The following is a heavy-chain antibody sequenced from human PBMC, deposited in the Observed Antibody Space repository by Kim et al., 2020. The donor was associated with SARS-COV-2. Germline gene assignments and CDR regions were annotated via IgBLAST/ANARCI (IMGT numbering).Heavy chain of an antibody. V-gene: IGHV1-69*01. J-gene: IGHJ5*02. D-gene: IGHD6-19*01. Sequence: NYAQKFQGRVTITADESTSTAYMGLSSLISEDTAVYYCAARIAVAGTIDPWGQGTLVTGSS. CDR3: AARIAVAGTIDP.